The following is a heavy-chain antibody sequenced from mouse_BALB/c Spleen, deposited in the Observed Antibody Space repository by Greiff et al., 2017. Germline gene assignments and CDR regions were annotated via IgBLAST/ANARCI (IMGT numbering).Heavy chain of an antibody. J-gene: IGHJ2*01. Sequence: DVKLVESGGGLVQPGGSRKLSCAASGFTFSSFGMHWVRQAPEKGLEWVAYISSGSSTIYYADTVKGRFTISRDNPKNTLFLQMTSLRSEDTAMYYCVVGDFDYWGQGTTLTVSS. D-gene: IGHD3-1*01. CDR1: GFTFSSFG. CDR2: ISSGSSTI. CDR3: VVGDFDY. V-gene: IGHV5-17*02.